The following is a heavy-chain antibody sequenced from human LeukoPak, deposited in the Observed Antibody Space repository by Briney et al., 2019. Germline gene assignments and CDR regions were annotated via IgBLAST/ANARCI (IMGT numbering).Heavy chain of an antibody. D-gene: IGHD6-19*01. Sequence: ASVKVSCKASGYTFTGYYMHWVRQAPGQGLEWMGWINPNSGGTNYAQKFQGWVTMTRDTSISTAYMELSRLRSDDTAVYYCAGGGEQWLPSFYNWFDPWGQGTLVTVSS. CDR2: INPNSGGT. V-gene: IGHV1-2*04. CDR1: GYTFTGYY. J-gene: IGHJ5*02. CDR3: AGGGEQWLPSFYNWFDP.